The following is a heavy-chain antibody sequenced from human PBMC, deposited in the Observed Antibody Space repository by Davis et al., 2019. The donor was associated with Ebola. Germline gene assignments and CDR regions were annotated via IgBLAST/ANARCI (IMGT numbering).Heavy chain of an antibody. V-gene: IGHV6-1*01. Sequence: LRLSCAISGDSVSRKGSAWNWIRQSPSRGLEWLGRTYYMSKWYNDYAPSVVGRISINADPSKNQFSLQLNSVTPEDTAVYYCARGWLRGYLDYWGRGTLVTVSS. CDR2: TYYMSKWYN. CDR1: GDSVSRKGSA. D-gene: IGHD3-3*01. J-gene: IGHJ4*02. CDR3: ARGWLRGYLDY.